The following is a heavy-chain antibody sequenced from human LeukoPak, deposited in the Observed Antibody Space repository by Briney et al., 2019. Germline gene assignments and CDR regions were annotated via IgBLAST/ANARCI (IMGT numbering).Heavy chain of an antibody. J-gene: IGHJ4*02. D-gene: IGHD6-19*01. CDR2: INPSGGST. CDR1: GYIFTSYN. CDR3: ARFAVHRRITVAGQFGLDY. Sequence: ASVKVSCKASGYIFTSYNIYWVRQAPGQGVEWMGIINPSGGSTNYAQKFQGRVTMTRDTSTSTVYMELSSLRSEDTAVDYCARFAVHRRITVAGQFGLDYWGQGTLVSVSS. V-gene: IGHV1-46*01.